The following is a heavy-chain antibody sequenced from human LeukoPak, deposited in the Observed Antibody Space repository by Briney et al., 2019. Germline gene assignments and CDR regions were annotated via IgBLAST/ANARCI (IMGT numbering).Heavy chain of an antibody. CDR1: GYTFTSYA. J-gene: IGHJ6*02. V-gene: IGHV3-30-3*01. CDR2: ISYDGSNK. D-gene: IGHD5-18*01. CDR3: ARDSSYGVWYYGMDV. Sequence: SCKASGYTFTSYAMHWVRQAPGKGLEWVAVISYDGSNKYYADSVKGRFTISRDNSKNTLYLQMNSLRAEDTAVYYCARDSSYGVWYYGMDVWGQGTTVTVSS.